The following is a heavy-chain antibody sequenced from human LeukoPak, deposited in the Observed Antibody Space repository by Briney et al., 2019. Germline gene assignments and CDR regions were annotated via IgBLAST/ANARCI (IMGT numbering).Heavy chain of an antibody. Sequence: PGGSLRLSCAASGFTFSGSAMHWVRHASGKGLEWVGRIRSKANSYATAYAASVKGRFTIFRDDSKNTAYLQMNSLKTEGTAVYYCTLTVTSNMDVWGKGTTVTVSS. CDR3: TLTVTSNMDV. V-gene: IGHV3-73*01. D-gene: IGHD4-17*01. CDR2: IRSKANSYAT. CDR1: GFTFSGSA. J-gene: IGHJ6*03.